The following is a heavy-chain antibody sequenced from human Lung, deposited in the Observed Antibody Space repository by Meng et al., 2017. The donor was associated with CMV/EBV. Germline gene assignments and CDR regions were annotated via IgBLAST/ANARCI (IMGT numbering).Heavy chain of an antibody. CDR3: ARGSSREIWTQSVDY. V-gene: IGHV3-66*02. D-gene: IGHD2-2*01. J-gene: IGHJ4*02. CDR2: IYSGGST. CDR1: GFTVSSNY. Sequence: GGSLRLSXAASGFTVSSNYMSWVRQAPGKGLEWVSVIYSGGSTYYADSVKGRFTISRDNSKNTLYLQMNSPRAEDTAVYYCARGSSREIWTQSVDYWGQGTLVTVSS.